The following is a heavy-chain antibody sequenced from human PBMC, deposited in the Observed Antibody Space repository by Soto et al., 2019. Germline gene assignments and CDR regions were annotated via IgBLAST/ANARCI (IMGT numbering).Heavy chain of an antibody. CDR3: AAGSYAYFDY. V-gene: IGHV3-21*01. J-gene: IGHJ4*02. Sequence: ESGGGLVKPGGSLRLSCAASGFTFSSYSMNWVRQAPGKGREWVSSISTSSSYIYYADSVKGRFTISRDNAKNSLYLQMDSMRAEDTAVYYCAAGSYAYFDYWGQGTLVTVSS. CDR2: ISTSSSYI. D-gene: IGHD1-26*01. CDR1: GFTFSSYS.